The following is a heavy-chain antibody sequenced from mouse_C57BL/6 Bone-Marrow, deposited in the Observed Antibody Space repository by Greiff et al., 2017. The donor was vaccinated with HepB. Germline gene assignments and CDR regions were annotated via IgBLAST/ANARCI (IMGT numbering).Heavy chain of an antibody. CDR2: ISSGGDYI. J-gene: IGHJ3*01. CDR1: GFTFSSYA. V-gene: IGHV5-9-1*02. Sequence: EVQVVESGEGLVKPGGSLKLSCAASGFTFSSYAMSWVRQTPEKRLEWVAYISSGGDYIYYADTVKGRFTISRDNARNTLYLQMSSLKSEDTAMYYCTRDHDYGNPFAYWGQGTLVTVSA. D-gene: IGHD2-1*01. CDR3: TRDHDYGNPFAY.